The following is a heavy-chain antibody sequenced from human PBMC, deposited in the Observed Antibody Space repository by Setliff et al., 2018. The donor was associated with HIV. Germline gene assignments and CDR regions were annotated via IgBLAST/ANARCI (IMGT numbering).Heavy chain of an antibody. CDR2: VYYTGKT. CDR1: GGSLISGGYY. Sequence: SETLSLTCSVSGGSLISGGYYWSWIRQHPGKGLEWIGYVYYTGKTYYNPSLESRISMSVDTSKDQFSLKLTSVTAADTTVYYCARHSGLGGYYSPFDYWGPGTLVTVSS. D-gene: IGHD3-22*01. CDR3: ARHSGLGGYYSPFDY. J-gene: IGHJ4*02. V-gene: IGHV4-31*03.